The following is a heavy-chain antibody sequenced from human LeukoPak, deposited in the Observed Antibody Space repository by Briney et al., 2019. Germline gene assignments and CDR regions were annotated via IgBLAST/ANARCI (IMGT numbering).Heavy chain of an antibody. CDR1: GFTFSSYG. Sequence: GRSLRLSCAASGFTFSSYGMHWVRQAPGKGLGWVAVIWYDGSNKYYADSVKGRFTISRDNSKNTLYLQMNSLRAEDTAVYYCAKWYSNYYYYMDVWGKGTTVTVSS. J-gene: IGHJ6*03. D-gene: IGHD4-11*01. CDR3: AKWYSNYYYYMDV. CDR2: IWYDGSNK. V-gene: IGHV3-33*06.